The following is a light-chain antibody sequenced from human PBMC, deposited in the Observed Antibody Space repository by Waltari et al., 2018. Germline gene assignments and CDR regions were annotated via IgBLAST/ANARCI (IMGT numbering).Light chain of an antibody. V-gene: IGLV2-14*03. CDR1: SSDVGGSNY. Sequence: QSALTQPASVSGSPGQSITISCTGPSSDVGGSNYVPWYQQHPGKAPKLIIFDVSNRPSGVSSRFSGSKSGNTASLTISGLQAQDEADYYCSSYISSDTLELFGGGTSLTVL. CDR3: SSYISSDTLEL. J-gene: IGLJ2*01. CDR2: DVS.